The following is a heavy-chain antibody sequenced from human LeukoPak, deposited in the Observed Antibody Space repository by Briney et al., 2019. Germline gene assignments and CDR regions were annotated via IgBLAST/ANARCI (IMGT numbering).Heavy chain of an antibody. CDR2: IYTSGST. D-gene: IGHD1-26*01. J-gene: IGHJ4*02. V-gene: IGHV4-4*07. CDR3: ARDSGGLRGLTLIDY. Sequence: PSETLSLNCTVSTRSISSYYWSWLRQPAGQELEWIWRIYTSGSTNYNPSLNSRATTSVTSSNNQSSLKLSPVTAAATAEYDGARDSGGLRGLTLIDYWGQGTRVTVSS. CDR1: TRSISSYY.